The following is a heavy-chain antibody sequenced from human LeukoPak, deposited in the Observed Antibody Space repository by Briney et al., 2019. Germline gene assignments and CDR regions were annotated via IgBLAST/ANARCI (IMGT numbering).Heavy chain of an antibody. CDR1: GFGFSNYW. CDR3: ARDRGYSNFDY. CDR2: MNKDGSEK. Sequence: PGGSLRLSCAASGFGFSNYWMSWVRQASGKGLEWVANMNKDGSEKNYVDSVKGRFTISRDNAQDSLYLQMNSLRAEDTAVYYCARDRGYSNFDYWGQGTLLTVSS. V-gene: IGHV3-7*01. J-gene: IGHJ4*02. D-gene: IGHD4-11*01.